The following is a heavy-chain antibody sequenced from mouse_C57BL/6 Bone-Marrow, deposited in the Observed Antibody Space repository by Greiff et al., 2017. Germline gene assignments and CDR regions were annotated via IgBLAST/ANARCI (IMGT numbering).Heavy chain of an antibody. D-gene: IGHD2-3*01. J-gene: IGHJ3*01. Sequence: VKLMESGAELVRPGASVKLSCKASGYTFTSYGMHWVKQRPGQGLEWIGEIYPRSGNTYYNEKFKGKATLTVDKSSSTAYMELRSLTSEDSAVYFCARVGWLRAYWGQGTLVTVSA. CDR1: GYTFTSYG. CDR2: IYPRSGNT. V-gene: IGHV1-81*01. CDR3: ARVGWLRAY.